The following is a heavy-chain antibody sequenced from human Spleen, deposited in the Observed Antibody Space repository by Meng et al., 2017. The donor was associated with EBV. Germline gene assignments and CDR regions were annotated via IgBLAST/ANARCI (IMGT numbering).Heavy chain of an antibody. CDR1: GYTFRSYG. CDR2: INGGDGDT. J-gene: IGHJ5*02. V-gene: IGHV1-3*01. Sequence: VQLVQSGAEVKKPGASVKISCEAFGYTFRSYGIHWVRQVPGQGLEWMGRINGGDGDTKYSQKFQGRITITRDTSAYIGYMELTSLTFEDTAVYFCARPRVDDWFDPWGQGTLVTVSS. CDR3: ARPRVDDWFDP. D-gene: IGHD2-2*01.